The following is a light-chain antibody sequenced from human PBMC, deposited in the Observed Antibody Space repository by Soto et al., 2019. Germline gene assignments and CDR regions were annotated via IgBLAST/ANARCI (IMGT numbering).Light chain of an antibody. J-gene: IGLJ1*01. Sequence: QSALTQPASVSGSPGQSITISCTGTSSDVGSYNLVSWYRQHPGKAPKLMIYEGSQRPSGVSNRFSGSKSGNTASLTISGLQAEDEADYYCCSYAGSSTYVFGTGTKVTVL. CDR2: EGS. CDR1: SSDVGSYNL. CDR3: CSYAGSSTYV. V-gene: IGLV2-23*01.